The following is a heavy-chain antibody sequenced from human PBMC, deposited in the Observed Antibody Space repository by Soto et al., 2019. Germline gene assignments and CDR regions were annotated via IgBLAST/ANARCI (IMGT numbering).Heavy chain of an antibody. D-gene: IGHD6-6*01. V-gene: IGHV1-8*01. Sequence: QVQLVQSGAEVKKPGASVKVSCKASGYTFTSYDINWVRQATGQGLEWMGWMNPNSGNTGYAQKFQGRVTMTRNTARSTAYMELSSLRSEDTAVYYCARVSRKIAARVRRGDWFDPWGQGTLVTVSS. CDR3: ARVSRKIAARVRRGDWFDP. CDR2: MNPNSGNT. CDR1: GYTFTSYD. J-gene: IGHJ5*02.